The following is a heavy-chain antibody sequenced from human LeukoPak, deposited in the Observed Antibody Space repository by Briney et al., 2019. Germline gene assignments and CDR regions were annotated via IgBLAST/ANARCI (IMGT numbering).Heavy chain of an antibody. CDR3: ARYNWNSDYYYYYYMDV. D-gene: IGHD1-7*01. J-gene: IGHJ6*03. CDR1: GFTFSSYE. V-gene: IGHV3-48*03. CDR2: ISRSGSTK. Sequence: GGSLRLSCAASGFTFSSYEMNWVRQAPGKGLEWVSSISRSGSTKYYADSVKGRFTISRDNAKNSLYLQMNSLRAEDTAVYYCARYNWNSDYYYYYYMDVWGKGTTVTVSS.